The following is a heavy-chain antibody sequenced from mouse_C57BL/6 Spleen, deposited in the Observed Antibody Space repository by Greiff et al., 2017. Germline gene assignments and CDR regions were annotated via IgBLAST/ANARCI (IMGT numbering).Heavy chain of an antibody. J-gene: IGHJ2*01. CDR3: ARSVFITTASSWGC. CDR1: GYAFTNYL. D-gene: IGHD1-1*01. Sequence: VQRVESGAELVRPGTSVKVSCKASGYAFTNYLIEWVKQRPGQGLEWIGVINPGSGGTNYNEKVKGKATLTADKASSTAYMQLSSLTSEDSAVYFCARSVFITTASSWGCWGQGTTLTVSS. CDR2: INPGSGGT. V-gene: IGHV1-54*01.